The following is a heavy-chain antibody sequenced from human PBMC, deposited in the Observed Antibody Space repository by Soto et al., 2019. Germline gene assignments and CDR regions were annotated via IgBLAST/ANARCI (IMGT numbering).Heavy chain of an antibody. CDR3: ATEGLGITGGLTPRMDV. V-gene: IGHV4-31*03. CDR1: GGSISSGGYY. CDR2: IYYSGST. Sequence: QVQLQESGPGLVKPSQTLSLTCTVSGGSISSGGYYWSWIRQHPGKGLEWIGYIYYSGSTYYNPDLKSRVTILVDSAKNQFSLKLSSVTPADTAVYYCATEGLGITGGLTPRMDVWGQGTTVTVSS. J-gene: IGHJ6*02. D-gene: IGHD3-22*01.